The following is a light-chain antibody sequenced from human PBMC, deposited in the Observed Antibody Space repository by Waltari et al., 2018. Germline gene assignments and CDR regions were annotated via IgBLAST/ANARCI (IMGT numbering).Light chain of an antibody. V-gene: IGLV2-8*01. J-gene: IGLJ2*01. CDR1: SSDVAFDAF. CDR2: YVN. CDR3: SSYAGDNILI. Sequence: QSALTQPPSASGSPGQSVSISCTGTSSDVAFDAFVSWYKQDPGKAPKLIIYYVNKRPAGVPGRFSGSKSGNTASLIVSGLQAYDEAYYYCSSYAGDNILIFGGGTKLTV.